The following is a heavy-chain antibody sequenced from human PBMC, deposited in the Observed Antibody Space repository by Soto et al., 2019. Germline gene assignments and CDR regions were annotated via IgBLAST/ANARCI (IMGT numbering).Heavy chain of an antibody. D-gene: IGHD2-2*01. J-gene: IGHJ5*02. CDR1: GYTFTSYG. Sequence: ASVKVSCKASGYTFTSYGISWVRQAPGQGLEWMGWISAYNGNTNYAQKLQGRVTMTTDTSTGTAYMELRSLRSDDTAVYYCAVEVVVPAAQGLDPWGQGTLVTVSS. V-gene: IGHV1-18*01. CDR3: AVEVVVPAAQGLDP. CDR2: ISAYNGNT.